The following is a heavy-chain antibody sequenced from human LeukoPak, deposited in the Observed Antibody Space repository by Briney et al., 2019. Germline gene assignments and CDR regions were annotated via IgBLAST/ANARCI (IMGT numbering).Heavy chain of an antibody. J-gene: IGHJ4*02. V-gene: IGHV3-30*02. CDR3: AVSDDSDVWSGY. CDR1: GFTLCNYG. D-gene: IGHD3-3*01. Sequence: GGSLRLSCTASGFTLCNYGRHWVRQAPGKGLEWGSFMRKDGSDKKYVDSVKGRFTISRENSKNTLYVKMNNLRAEDTAVYYCAVSDDSDVWSGYWGQGTLVTVSS. CDR2: MRKDGSDK.